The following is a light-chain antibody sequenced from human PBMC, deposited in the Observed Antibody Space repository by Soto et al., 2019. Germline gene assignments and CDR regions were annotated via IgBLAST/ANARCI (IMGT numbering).Light chain of an antibody. Sequence: AIRMTQSPSSLSASTGDRVTITCRASQGISSYLAWYQQKPGKAPKLLIYAASTLQSGVPSRFSGSGSGTDFTLTISCLQSEDFATYYCLQDFRYPRTFGQGTKVEIK. CDR3: LQDFRYPRT. CDR2: AAS. V-gene: IGKV1-8*01. CDR1: QGISSY. J-gene: IGKJ1*01.